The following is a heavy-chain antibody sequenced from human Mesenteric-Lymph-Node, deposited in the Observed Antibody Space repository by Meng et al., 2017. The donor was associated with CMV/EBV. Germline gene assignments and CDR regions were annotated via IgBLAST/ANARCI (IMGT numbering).Heavy chain of an antibody. CDR2: INPNSGGT. D-gene: IGHD2-2*01. CDR3: ARSYCSSSSCYEGEEYFQH. J-gene: IGHJ1*01. CDR1: TVNGYY. Sequence: TVNGYYRHWVRQDPGQGLEWRGRINPNSGGTNYAQKCQGRVTMTRETSISTAYMELSRLRSDDTAVYYCARSYCSSSSCYEGEEYFQHWGQGTLVTVSS. V-gene: IGHV1-2*02.